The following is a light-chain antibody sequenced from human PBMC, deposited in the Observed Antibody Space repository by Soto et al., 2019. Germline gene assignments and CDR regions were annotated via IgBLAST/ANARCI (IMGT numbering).Light chain of an antibody. CDR3: QQYGSSPRT. CDR2: GAS. V-gene: IGKV3-20*01. CDR1: QTVRSSS. J-gene: IGKJ1*01. Sequence: TQSPGTLSLSPGERATLSCRASQTVRSSSLAWYQQKPGQAPRLLIFGASTRAAGFPDRFSGCGSGTDFTLTISRLEPEDFAVYYCQQYGSSPRTFGQGTKVDIK.